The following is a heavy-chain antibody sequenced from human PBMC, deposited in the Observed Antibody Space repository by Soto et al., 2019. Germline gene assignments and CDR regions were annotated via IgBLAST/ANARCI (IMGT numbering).Heavy chain of an antibody. CDR2: TYYRSKWYN. Sequence: SQTLSLTCAISGDSVSSNSAAWNWIRQSPSRGLEWLGRTYYRSKWYNDYAVSVKSRITINPDTPKNQFSLQLNSVTPEDTAVDYCARDLHFYHSSDYSDYLDHWRQGTLVTVSS. V-gene: IGHV6-1*01. CDR3: ARDLHFYHSSDYSDYLDH. CDR1: GDSVSSNSAA. D-gene: IGHD3-22*01. J-gene: IGHJ4*02.